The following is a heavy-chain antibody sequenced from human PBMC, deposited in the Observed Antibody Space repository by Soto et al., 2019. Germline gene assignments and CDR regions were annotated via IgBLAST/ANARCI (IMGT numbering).Heavy chain of an antibody. CDR2: ISYDGSNK. CDR1: GFTFSSYG. Sequence: GGSLRLSCAASGFTFSSYGMHWVRQVPGEGLEWVAVISYDGSNKYYADSVKGRFTISRDNYKNTLFLQMNSLRGEDTAVYYCAKESYRSSSYYYAMDIWGQGTPVCVS. D-gene: IGHD6-6*01. CDR3: AKESYRSSSYYYAMDI. J-gene: IGHJ6*02. V-gene: IGHV3-30*18.